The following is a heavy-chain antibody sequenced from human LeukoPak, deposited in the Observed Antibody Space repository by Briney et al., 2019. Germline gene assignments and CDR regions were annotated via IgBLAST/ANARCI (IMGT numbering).Heavy chain of an antibody. V-gene: IGHV3-23*01. CDR3: AKETGGSLDY. CDR1: GFTFGSYW. CDR2: ISGSGSST. J-gene: IGHJ4*02. D-gene: IGHD1-14*01. Sequence: GGSLRLSCAASGFTFGSYWMSWVRQAPGKGLEWVSAISGSGSSTYYADSVKGRFTISRDKSKNTLYLQMNSLRAEDTAVYYCAKETGGSLDYWGQGTLVTVSS.